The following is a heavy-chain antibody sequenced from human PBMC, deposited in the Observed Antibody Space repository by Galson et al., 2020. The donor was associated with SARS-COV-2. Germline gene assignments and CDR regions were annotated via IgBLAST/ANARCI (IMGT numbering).Heavy chain of an antibody. CDR2: VNQGGRT. CDR1: GGSFSDYY. V-gene: IGHV4-34*01. Sequence: SETLSLTCGVYGGSFSDYYWSWVRQSPGKGLEWIGEVNQGGRTSYNPALKSRVTISVDTAKRQFSLKLASVTAADTAVYYCARITGTTPLLYYVWGIWDKGTAVTVAS. CDR3: ARITGTTPLLYYVWGI. J-gene: IGHJ6*04. D-gene: IGHD1-20*01.